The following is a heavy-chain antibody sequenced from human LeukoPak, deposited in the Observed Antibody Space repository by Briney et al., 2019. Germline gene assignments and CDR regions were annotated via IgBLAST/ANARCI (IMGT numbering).Heavy chain of an antibody. CDR3: ARERGAYCGGDCYANWFDP. D-gene: IGHD2-21*02. CDR2: IYTSGST. Sequence: PSETLSLTCTVSGGSISSGSYYWSWIRRPAGKGLEWIGRIYTSGSTNYNPSLKSRVTISVDTSKNQFSLKLSSVTAADTAMYYCARERGAYCGGDCYANWFDPWGQGTLVTVSS. CDR1: GGSISSGSYY. J-gene: IGHJ5*02. V-gene: IGHV4-61*02.